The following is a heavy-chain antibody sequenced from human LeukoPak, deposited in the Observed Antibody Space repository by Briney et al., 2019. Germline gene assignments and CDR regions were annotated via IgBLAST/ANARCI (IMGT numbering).Heavy chain of an antibody. V-gene: IGHV4-39*01. D-gene: IGHD2-2*01. CDR2: IYYSGST. J-gene: IGHJ4*02. CDR3: ARHDCSSTSCYADY. CDR1: GGSISSRSYY. Sequence: SETLSPTCTVSGGSISSRSYYWGWIRQPPGKGLEWIGTIYYSGSTYYNPSLKSRVTISVDTSKNQFSLKLSSVTAADTAVYYCARHDCSSTSCYADYWGQGTLVTVSS.